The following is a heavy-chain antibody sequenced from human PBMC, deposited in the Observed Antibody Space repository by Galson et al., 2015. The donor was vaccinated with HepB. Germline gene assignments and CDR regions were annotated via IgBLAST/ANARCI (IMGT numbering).Heavy chain of an antibody. CDR1: GFTFSSYA. Sequence: SLRLSCAASGFTFSSYAMHWVRQAPGKGLEYVSAISSNGGSTYYADSVKGRFTISRDNSKNTLYLQMSSLRAEDTAVYYCVKGYSYGPYGNWFAPWGQGTLVTVSS. D-gene: IGHD5-18*01. CDR3: VKGYSYGPYGNWFAP. J-gene: IGHJ5*02. V-gene: IGHV3-64D*06. CDR2: ISSNGGST.